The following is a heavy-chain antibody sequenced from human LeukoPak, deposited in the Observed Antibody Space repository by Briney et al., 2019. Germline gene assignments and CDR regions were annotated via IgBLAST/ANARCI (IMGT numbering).Heavy chain of an antibody. CDR1: GFTFSSYA. J-gene: IGHJ4*02. Sequence: GSLRLSCAASGFTFSSYAMHWVRQAPGKGLEWVAVISYDGSNKYYADSVKGRFTISRDNSKNTLYLQMNSLRAEDTAVYYCARGLDMVVVVAATTSGYFDYWGREPWSPSPQ. V-gene: IGHV3-30-3*01. CDR2: ISYDGSNK. CDR3: ARGLDMVVVVAATTSGYFDY. D-gene: IGHD2-15*01.